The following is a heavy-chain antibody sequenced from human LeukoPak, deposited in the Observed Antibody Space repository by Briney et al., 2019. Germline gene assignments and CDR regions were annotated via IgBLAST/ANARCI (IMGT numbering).Heavy chain of an antibody. CDR1: GGSISSGSYY. J-gene: IGHJ5*02. D-gene: IGHD3-22*01. CDR3: ARDGAQYDSKRRFDP. CDR2: IYTSGST. Sequence: PSQTLSLTCTVSGGSISSGSYYWSWIRQPAGKGLEWIGRIYTSGSTNYNPSLKSRVTISVDTSKNQFSLKLSSVTAADTAVYYCARDGAQYDSKRRFDPWGQGTLVTVSS. V-gene: IGHV4-61*02.